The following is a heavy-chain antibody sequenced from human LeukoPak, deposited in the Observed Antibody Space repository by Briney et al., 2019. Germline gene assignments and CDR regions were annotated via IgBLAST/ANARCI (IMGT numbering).Heavy chain of an antibody. CDR2: INPHSGGT. D-gene: IGHD3-3*01. CDR1: GYTFTGYY. V-gene: IGHV1-2*02. CDR3: ARSLRFWEWLLPNYYYYYCLDV. Sequence: SVKVSCKASGYTFTGYYMHWVPHAPAQGLEWMGEINPHSGGTNYGQKFQGRVTMTRDTSISTAYMELGRLRSDDTAVYYCARSLRFWEWLLPNYYYYYCLDVWGKGTTVTVSS. J-gene: IGHJ6*03.